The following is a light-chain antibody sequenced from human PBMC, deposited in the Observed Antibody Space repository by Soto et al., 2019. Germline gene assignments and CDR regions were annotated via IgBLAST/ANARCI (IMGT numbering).Light chain of an antibody. V-gene: IGKV1-5*03. CDR3: QQSYSTPYT. J-gene: IGKJ2*01. Sequence: DIQMTQSPSTLSGSVGDRVTITCRASQTISSWLAWYQQKPGKAPKLLIYKASTLKSGVPSRFSGSGSGTEFTLTISSLQPDDFATYYCQQSYSTPYTFGQGTKLEMK. CDR1: QTISSW. CDR2: KAS.